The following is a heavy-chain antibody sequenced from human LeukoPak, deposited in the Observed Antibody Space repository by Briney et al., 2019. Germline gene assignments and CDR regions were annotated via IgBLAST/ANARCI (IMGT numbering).Heavy chain of an antibody. CDR3: ANPYYDFWSGYPLLNYGMDI. V-gene: IGHV3-23*01. J-gene: IGHJ6*02. Sequence: GGSLRLSCAASGFTFSSYAMRWVRQAPGKGLEWVSAISGSGGSTYYADSVKGRFTISRDNSKNTLYLQMNSLRAEDTAVYYCANPYYDFWSGYPLLNYGMDIWGQGTTVTVSS. CDR1: GFTFSSYA. D-gene: IGHD3-3*01. CDR2: ISGSGGST.